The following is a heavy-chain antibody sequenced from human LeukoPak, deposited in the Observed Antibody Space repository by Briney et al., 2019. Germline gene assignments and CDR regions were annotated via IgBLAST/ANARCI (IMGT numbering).Heavy chain of an antibody. CDR2: IYATGST. J-gene: IGHJ5*02. CDR1: GGSISSYY. Sequence: PSETLSLTCTVSGGSISSYYWSWIRQPPGKGLEWIGYIYATGSTTYNPSLKSRVTISVDTSKNQFSLNRRSVTAADTAVYYCARHGSVRRPLGPRGPGTLVTVSS. CDR3: ARHGSVRRPLGP. D-gene: IGHD3-10*01. V-gene: IGHV4-4*09.